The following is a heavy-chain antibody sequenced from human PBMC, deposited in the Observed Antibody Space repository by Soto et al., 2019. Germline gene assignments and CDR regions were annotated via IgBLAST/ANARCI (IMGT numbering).Heavy chain of an antibody. V-gene: IGHV3-30-3*01. CDR2: ISYDGSNK. CDR3: ARERAVAGYYYYGMDV. CDR1: GFTFSSYA. D-gene: IGHD6-19*01. J-gene: IGHJ6*02. Sequence: GGSLRLSCAASGFTFSSYAMHWVRQAPGKGLEWVAVISYDGSNKYYADSVKGRFTISRDNSKNTLYLQMNSLRAEDTAVYYCARERAVAGYYYYGMDVWRQGTTVTVSS.